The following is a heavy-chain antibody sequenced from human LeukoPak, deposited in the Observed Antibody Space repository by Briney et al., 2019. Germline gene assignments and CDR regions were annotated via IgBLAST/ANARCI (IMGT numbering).Heavy chain of an antibody. CDR1: GGSISSYY. Sequence: SETLSLTCTVSGGSISSYYWSWIRQPAGKGLELIGRIYTSGSTNYNPSLKSRVTMSVDTSKNQFSLKLSSVTAADTAVYYCACYDSSGYSLDAFDIWGQGTMVTVSS. CDR2: IYTSGST. CDR3: ACYDSSGYSLDAFDI. V-gene: IGHV4-4*07. J-gene: IGHJ3*02. D-gene: IGHD3-22*01.